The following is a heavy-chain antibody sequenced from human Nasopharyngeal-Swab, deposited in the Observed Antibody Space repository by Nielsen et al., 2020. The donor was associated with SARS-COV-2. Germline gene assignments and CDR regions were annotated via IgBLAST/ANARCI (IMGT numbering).Heavy chain of an antibody. Sequence: WVRQAPGQRLEWMGWINAGNGNTKYSQKFQGRVTITRDTSASTAYMELSSLRFEDTAVYYCARDLWSSSSWYALELTRGIDPWGQGTLVTVSS. J-gene: IGHJ5*02. V-gene: IGHV1-3*01. D-gene: IGHD6-13*01. CDR2: INAGNGNT. CDR3: ARDLWSSSSWYALELTRGIDP.